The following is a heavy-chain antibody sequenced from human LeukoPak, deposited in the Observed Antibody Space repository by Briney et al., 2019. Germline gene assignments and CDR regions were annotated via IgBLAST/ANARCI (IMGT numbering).Heavy chain of an antibody. CDR3: ASEGIVVVPAAAFDI. CDR1: GYTFTNYY. V-gene: IGHV1-46*01. CDR2: INPSGGST. Sequence: ASVKVSCKASGYTFTNYYMHWVRQAPGQGLEWMGLINPSGGSTSYAQKFQGRVTITRDTSTSTVYMELSSLRSEDTAVYYCASEGIVVVPAAAFDIWGQGTTVTVSS. D-gene: IGHD2-2*01. J-gene: IGHJ3*02.